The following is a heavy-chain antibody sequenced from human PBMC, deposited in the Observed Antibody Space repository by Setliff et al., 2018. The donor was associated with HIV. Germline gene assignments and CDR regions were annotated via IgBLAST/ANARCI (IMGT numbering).Heavy chain of an antibody. CDR3: AREKGDFDTLTANDAFDF. D-gene: IGHD3-9*01. V-gene: IGHV3-23*01. Sequence: PGGSLRLSCAASGFTFSSYAMSWVRQAPGKGLEWVSSISTSGSNIYYADSLKGRFTISRDNSKNTVYLQMDNLTSDDTVLYYCAREKGDFDTLTANDAFDFWGQGTMVTVSS. J-gene: IGHJ3*01. CDR1: GFTFSSYA. CDR2: ISTSGSNI.